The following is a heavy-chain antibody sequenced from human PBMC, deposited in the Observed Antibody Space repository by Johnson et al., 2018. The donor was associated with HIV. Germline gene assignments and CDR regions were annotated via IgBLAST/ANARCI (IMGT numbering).Heavy chain of an antibody. J-gene: IGHJ3*02. Sequence: VQLVESGGGVVQPGGSLRLSCAASGLTVSSNYMSWVRQAPGNGLEWVSVIYSGGSTYYADSVKGRFTISRDNSKNTLYLQMNSLRAEDTAVYYCARVDTAMTYDGIEIWGQGTMATGSS. CDR2: IYSGGST. V-gene: IGHV3-66*01. D-gene: IGHD5-18*01. CDR1: GLTVSSNY. CDR3: ARVDTAMTYDGIEI.